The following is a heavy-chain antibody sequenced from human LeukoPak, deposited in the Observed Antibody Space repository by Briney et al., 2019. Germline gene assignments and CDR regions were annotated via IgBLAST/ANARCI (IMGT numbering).Heavy chain of an antibody. J-gene: IGHJ3*02. D-gene: IGHD6-19*01. CDR3: ARPHLHSSGWYDAFDI. Sequence: ASETLSLTCTVSGGSVSSSGYYWAWIRQPPGKGLEWIGSIYYSGSTYYNPSLKSRVTISVDTSKNQFSLKLSSVTAADTAVYYCARPHLHSSGWYDAFDIWGQGTMVTVSS. CDR2: IYYSGST. CDR1: GGSVSSSGYY. V-gene: IGHV4-39*01.